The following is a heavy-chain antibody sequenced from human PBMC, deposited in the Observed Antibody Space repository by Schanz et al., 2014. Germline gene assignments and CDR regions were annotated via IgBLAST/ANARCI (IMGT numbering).Heavy chain of an antibody. V-gene: IGHV3-23*01. CDR1: GFTFSTDA. Sequence: EVQLLESGGGLVQPGGSLRLSCAASGFTFSTDAMSWVRQAPGKGLEWLSVISASGGDTYYADSVKGRFTISRDNSKNTLYLQMNSLRAEDTAVYYCLAPDYDMDVWGQGTTVTVSS. J-gene: IGHJ6*02. CDR3: LAPDYDMDV. CDR2: ISASGGDT.